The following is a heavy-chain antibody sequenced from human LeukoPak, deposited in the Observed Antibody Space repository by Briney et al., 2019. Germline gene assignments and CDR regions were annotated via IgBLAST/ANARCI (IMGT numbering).Heavy chain of an antibody. CDR3: ATVSVKRSSWQPFDY. D-gene: IGHD6-13*01. V-gene: IGHV1-24*01. Sequence: ASVKVSCKVSGYTLTELSMHWVRQAPGKGLEWMGGFDPEDGETIYAQKFQGRVTMTEDTSTDTAYMELSSLRSEDTAVYYCATVSVKRSSWQPFDYWGQGTLVTVSS. CDR2: FDPEDGET. J-gene: IGHJ4*01. CDR1: GYTLTELS.